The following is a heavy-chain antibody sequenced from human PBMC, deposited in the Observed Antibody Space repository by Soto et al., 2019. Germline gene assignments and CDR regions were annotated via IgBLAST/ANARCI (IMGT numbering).Heavy chain of an antibody. Sequence: GASVKVSCKASGGTFSSYTISWVRQAPGQGLEWMGRIIPILGIANYAQKFQGRVTITADESTSTAYMELSSLRSEDTAVYYCASLHESPNPIAARPWGQGTLVTVSS. CDR1: GGTFSSYT. D-gene: IGHD6-6*01. CDR3: ASLHESPNPIAARP. J-gene: IGHJ5*02. V-gene: IGHV1-69*02. CDR2: IIPILGIA.